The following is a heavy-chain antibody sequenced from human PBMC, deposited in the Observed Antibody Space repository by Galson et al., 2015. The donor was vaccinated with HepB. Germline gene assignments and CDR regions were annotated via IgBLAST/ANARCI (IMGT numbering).Heavy chain of an antibody. V-gene: IGHV2-5*02. J-gene: IGHJ3*02. Sequence: PALVKPTQTLTLPCTFSGFSLSTSGVGAGWIRQPPGKALEWLALIYWDDDKRYSPSLKSRLTITKDTSKNQVVLTMTNMDPVDTATYYCAHSDCSSTSCYGADAFDIWGQGTMVTVSS. CDR1: GFSLSTSGVG. D-gene: IGHD2-2*01. CDR2: IYWDDDK. CDR3: AHSDCSSTSCYGADAFDI.